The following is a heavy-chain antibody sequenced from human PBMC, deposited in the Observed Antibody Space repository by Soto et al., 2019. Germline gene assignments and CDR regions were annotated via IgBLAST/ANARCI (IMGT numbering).Heavy chain of an antibody. CDR3: ALARGLAVAVISHFLDH. D-gene: IGHD6-19*01. CDR2: IYWDDDK. Sequence: QITLKESGPTLVKPTQTLTLTCTFSGFSLSTSGVGVGWIRQPPGKALEWLALIYWDDDKRYSPSLKSRLTIPQDPPKNPVGPTNDNIDPFDTTPYFCALARGLAVAVISHFLDHRGQGTLVPVPS. V-gene: IGHV2-5*02. J-gene: IGHJ4*02. CDR1: GFSLSTSGVG.